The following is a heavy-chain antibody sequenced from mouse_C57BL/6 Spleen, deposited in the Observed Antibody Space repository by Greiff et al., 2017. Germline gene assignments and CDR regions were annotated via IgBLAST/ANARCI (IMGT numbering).Heavy chain of an antibody. Sequence: VQLQHSGAELVKPGASVKMSCKASGYTFTTYPIEWMKQNHGKSLGWIGNFHPYNDDTKYNEKFKGKATLTVEKSSSTVYLERSRLTSDDSAVYCCATGYDYGAWFAYWGQGTLVTVSA. J-gene: IGHJ3*01. CDR2: FHPYNDDT. D-gene: IGHD2-4*01. V-gene: IGHV1-47*01. CDR3: ATGYDYGAWFAY. CDR1: GYTFTTYP.